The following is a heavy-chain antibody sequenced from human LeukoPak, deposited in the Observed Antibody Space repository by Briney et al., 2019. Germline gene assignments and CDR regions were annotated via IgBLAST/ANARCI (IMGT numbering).Heavy chain of an antibody. Sequence: SETLSLTCAVYGGSFSGYYWSWIRQLPGKGLEWIGEINHSGSANYNPSLKSRVTISVDTSKNQFSLKLSSVTAADTAVYYCARQRDSSGYYFRRGYYFDYWGQGTLVTVSS. CDR2: INHSGSA. V-gene: IGHV4-34*01. J-gene: IGHJ4*02. D-gene: IGHD3-22*01. CDR1: GGSFSGYY. CDR3: ARQRDSSGYYFRRGYYFDY.